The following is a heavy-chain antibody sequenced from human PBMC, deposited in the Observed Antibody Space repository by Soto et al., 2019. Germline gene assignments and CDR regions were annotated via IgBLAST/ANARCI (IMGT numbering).Heavy chain of an antibody. CDR3: ARAFWDS. J-gene: IGHJ4*02. CDR2: ISSGSGSI. CDR1: GFTFTAYR. V-gene: IGHV3-48*02. Sequence: EVQLVESGGGLVQPGGSLRLSCAASGFTFTAYRMNWGHQAPGKGLEWVSYISSGSGSIYYADSVKGRFTISRDDAKNSLYLQMNSLRDEDTAVDYCARAFWDSWFQGTVGTVSS. D-gene: IGHD3-3*01.